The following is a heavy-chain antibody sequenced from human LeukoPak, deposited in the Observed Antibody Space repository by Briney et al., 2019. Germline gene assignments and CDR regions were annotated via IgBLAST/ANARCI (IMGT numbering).Heavy chain of an antibody. J-gene: IGHJ4*02. CDR3: ARTMATIFPYFDF. Sequence: GGSLRLSCAASGITFSSYAMSWVRQAPGKGLEWVSLISDSGGSTYYADSVKGRFTISRDNSKNTLYLQMNSLRAEDTAVYYCARTMATIFPYFDFWGQGTLVTVSS. CDR1: GITFSSYA. D-gene: IGHD5-24*01. V-gene: IGHV3-23*01. CDR2: ISDSGGST.